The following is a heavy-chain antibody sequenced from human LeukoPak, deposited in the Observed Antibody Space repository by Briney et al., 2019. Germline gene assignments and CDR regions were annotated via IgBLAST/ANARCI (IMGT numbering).Heavy chain of an antibody. J-gene: IGHJ5*02. CDR2: ISSSSSYI. D-gene: IGHD4-17*01. CDR1: GVTFSSYS. Sequence: GGSLRLSCAASGVTFSSYSMNWVRQAPGKGLEWVSSISSSSSYIYYADSVKGRFTISRDNAKNSLYLQMNSLRAEDTAVYYCARGGDDYGDSGWFDPWGQGTLVTVSS. CDR3: ARGGDDYGDSGWFDP. V-gene: IGHV3-21*01.